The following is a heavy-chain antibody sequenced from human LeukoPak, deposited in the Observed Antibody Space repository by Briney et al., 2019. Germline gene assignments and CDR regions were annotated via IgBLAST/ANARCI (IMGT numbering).Heavy chain of an antibody. CDR2: INPNSGGT. D-gene: IGHD3-10*01. Sequence: GASVTVSCMASGYTFTGYYMHWVRQAPGQGLEWMGWINPNSGGTNYAQKFQGRVTMTRDTSISTAYMELSRLRSDDTAVYYCARSGRAVDYYYGMDVWGQGTTVTVSS. V-gene: IGHV1-2*02. J-gene: IGHJ6*02. CDR3: ARSGRAVDYYYGMDV. CDR1: GYTFTGYY.